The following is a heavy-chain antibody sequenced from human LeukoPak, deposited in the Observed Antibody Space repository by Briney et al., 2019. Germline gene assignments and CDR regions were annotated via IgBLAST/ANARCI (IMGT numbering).Heavy chain of an antibody. CDR1: GFTFSSYG. CDR3: ARVVGLTGYSSSWYSGYYYYMDV. Sequence: GGSLRLSCAASGFTFSSYGMHWVRQAPGKGLEWVAFIRYDGSNKYYADSVKGRFTISRDNSKNTLYLQMNSLRSEDTAVYYCARVVGLTGYSSSWYSGYYYYMDVWGKGTTVTVSS. CDR2: IRYDGSNK. D-gene: IGHD6-13*01. V-gene: IGHV3-30*02. J-gene: IGHJ6*03.